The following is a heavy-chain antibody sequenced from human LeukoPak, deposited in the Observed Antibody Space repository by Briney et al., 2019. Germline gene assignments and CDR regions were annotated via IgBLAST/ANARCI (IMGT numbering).Heavy chain of an antibody. Sequence: GASVKVSCKASGYTFTSYGISWVRQAPGQGLEWMGWISAYNGNTNYAQKLQGRVTMTTDTSTSTAYMELRSLRSDDTAVYYCARGPPPPATAIPPGYWGQGTLVTVSS. J-gene: IGHJ4*02. D-gene: IGHD2-2*02. CDR2: ISAYNGNT. CDR3: ARGPPPPATAIPPGY. V-gene: IGHV1-18*01. CDR1: GYTFTSYG.